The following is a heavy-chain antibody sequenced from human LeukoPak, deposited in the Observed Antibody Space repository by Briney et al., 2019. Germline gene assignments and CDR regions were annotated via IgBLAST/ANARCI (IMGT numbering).Heavy chain of an antibody. Sequence: GGSLRLSCAASGFTFSSYWKSWVRQAPGKGLEGVANIKQDGSEKYYVDSVKGRFTISRDNAKNSLYLKMNSLRAEDTAVYYCARDRVRGVAWYYYYYYMDVWGKGTTVTVSS. CDR3: ARDRVRGVAWYYYYYYMDV. J-gene: IGHJ6*03. CDR2: IKQDGSEK. V-gene: IGHV3-7*01. CDR1: GFTFSSYW. D-gene: IGHD3-10*01.